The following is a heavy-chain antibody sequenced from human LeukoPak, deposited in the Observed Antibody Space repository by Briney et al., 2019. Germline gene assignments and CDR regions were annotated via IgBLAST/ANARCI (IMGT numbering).Heavy chain of an antibody. CDR1: GGSFSGYY. D-gene: IGHD4-17*01. V-gene: IGHV4-34*01. J-gene: IGHJ4*02. CDR3: ARVGDDFGDLDY. Sequence: PSETLSLTCAAYGGSFSGYYWSWIRQPPGKGLEWIGEINHSGSTNYNPSLKSRVTISVDTSKNQFSLKLSSVTAADTAVYYCARVGDDFGDLDYWGQGILVTVSS. CDR2: INHSGST.